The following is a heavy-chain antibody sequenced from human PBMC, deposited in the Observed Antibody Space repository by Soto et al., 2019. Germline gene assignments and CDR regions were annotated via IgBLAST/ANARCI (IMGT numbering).Heavy chain of an antibody. CDR1: GYTFTSYY. V-gene: IGHV1-46*01. D-gene: IGHD3-22*01. CDR3: ARALEDSSGYYNQHLDAFDI. Sequence: ASVKVSCKASGYTFTSYYMHWVRQAPGQGLEWMGIINPSGGSTSYAQKFQGRVTMTRDTSTSTVYMELSSLRSEDTAVYYCARALEDSSGYYNQHLDAFDIWGQGTMVTVSS. CDR2: INPSGGST. J-gene: IGHJ3*02.